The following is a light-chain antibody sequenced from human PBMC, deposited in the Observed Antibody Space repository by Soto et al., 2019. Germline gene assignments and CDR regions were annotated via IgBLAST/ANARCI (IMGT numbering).Light chain of an antibody. J-gene: IGKJ1*01. Sequence: DIQMTQSPSSVSASVGDRVTITCRASQGISSWLAWYQQKPGKAPKLLIYGASSLESGVPPRFSGDGAGTEFTLTISSLQRDDFCIYYCQQYSRLWSFGQGTKVDIK. CDR3: QQYSRLWS. V-gene: IGKV1-12*01. CDR1: QGISSW. CDR2: GAS.